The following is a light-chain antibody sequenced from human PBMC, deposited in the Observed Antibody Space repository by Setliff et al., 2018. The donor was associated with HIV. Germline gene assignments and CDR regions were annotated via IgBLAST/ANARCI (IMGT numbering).Light chain of an antibody. CDR3: SSYTSSDTPYV. Sequence: SVLTQPAAVSGSPGQSITISCTGGSSDVGRYKYVSWYQQHPGKAPKVMIYEASNRPSGVSNRFSGSKSGDTASLTISGLQAEDEADYYCSSYTSSDTPYVFGTGTKVTVL. CDR2: EAS. CDR1: SSDVGRYKY. V-gene: IGLV2-14*01. J-gene: IGLJ1*01.